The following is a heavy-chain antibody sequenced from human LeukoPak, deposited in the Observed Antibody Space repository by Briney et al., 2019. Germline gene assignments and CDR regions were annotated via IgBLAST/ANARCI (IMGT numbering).Heavy chain of an antibody. D-gene: IGHD2-2*01. CDR2: IIPIFGTA. V-gene: IGHV1-69*05. J-gene: IGHJ6*03. CDR1: GGTFSSYA. Sequence: GASVKVSCKASGGTFSSYAISWVRQAPGQGLEWMGGIIPIFGTANYAQKFQGRVTVTTDESTSTAYMELSSLRSEDTAVYYCARGDVVVPAAPLEGYYYYMDVWGKGTTVTVFS. CDR3: ARGDVVVPAAPLEGYYYYMDV.